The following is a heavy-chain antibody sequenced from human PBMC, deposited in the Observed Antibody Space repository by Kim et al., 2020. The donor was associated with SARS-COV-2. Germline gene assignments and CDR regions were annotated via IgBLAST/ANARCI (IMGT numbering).Heavy chain of an antibody. Sequence: SETRSLTCTVSGGSVSSGSYYWSWIRQPPGKGLEWIGYIYYSGSTNYNPSLKSRVTISVDTSKNQFSLKLSSVTAADTAVYYCAREKWERFPYYYYVMDV. J-gene: IGHJ6*01. CDR3: AREKWERFPYYYYVMDV. CDR1: GGSVSSGSYY. D-gene: IGHD1-26*01. V-gene: IGHV4-61*01. CDR2: IYYSGST.